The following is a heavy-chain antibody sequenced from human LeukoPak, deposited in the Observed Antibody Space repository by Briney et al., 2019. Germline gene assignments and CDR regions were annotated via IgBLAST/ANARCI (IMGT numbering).Heavy chain of an antibody. D-gene: IGHD3-10*01. Sequence: ASVKVSCKASGYTFTSYYMHWVRQATGQGLEWMGIINPSGGSTSYAQKFQGRVTMTRDTSTSTVYMELSSLRSEDTAVYYCASLLWFGESRYYYGMDVWGQGTTVTVSS. V-gene: IGHV1-46*01. J-gene: IGHJ6*02. CDR3: ASLLWFGESRYYYGMDV. CDR1: GYTFTSYY. CDR2: INPSGGST.